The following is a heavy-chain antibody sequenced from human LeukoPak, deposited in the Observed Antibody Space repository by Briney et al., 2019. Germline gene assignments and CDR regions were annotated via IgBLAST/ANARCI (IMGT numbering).Heavy chain of an antibody. V-gene: IGHV4-4*09. CDR2: IYTSGST. J-gene: IGHJ4*02. CDR1: GGSISSYY. D-gene: IGHD3-3*01. Sequence: PSETLSLTYTVSGGSISSYYWSWIRQPPGKGLEWIGYIYTSGSTNYNPSLKSRVTISVDTSKNQFSLKLSSVTAADTAVYYCARRFSKYDFWSGYYDYWGQGTLVTVSS. CDR3: ARRFSKYDFWSGYYDY.